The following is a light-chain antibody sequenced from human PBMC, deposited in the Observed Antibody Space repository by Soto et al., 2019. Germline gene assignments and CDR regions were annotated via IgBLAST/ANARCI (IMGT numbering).Light chain of an antibody. CDR3: CSYGGSRSVV. J-gene: IGLJ3*02. Sequence: QSALNQPASVSGSPGQSITISCTGTRSDVGTYNIVSWYQQHAGKAPKLIIYEGSKRPSGVSHRFSGSKSGNTASLTISGLQAEDEAEYYCCSYGGSRSVVFGGGTQLTVL. CDR2: EGS. CDR1: RSDVGTYNI. V-gene: IGLV2-23*01.